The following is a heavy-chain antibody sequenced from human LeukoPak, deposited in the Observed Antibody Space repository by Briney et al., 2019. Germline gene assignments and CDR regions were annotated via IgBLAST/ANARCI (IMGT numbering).Heavy chain of an antibody. CDR1: GASINGYY. J-gene: IGHJ4*02. V-gene: IGHV4-4*07. CDR2: IYTSGST. Sequence: KASETLSLTCTVSGASINGYYWSWIRQPAGKGLEWIGRIYTSGSTNYNPSLKSRVTISYTSKNQFSLKLNSVTAADTAVYYCASLYVIDYWGQGTLVTVSS. CDR3: ASLYVIDY. D-gene: IGHD2/OR15-2a*01.